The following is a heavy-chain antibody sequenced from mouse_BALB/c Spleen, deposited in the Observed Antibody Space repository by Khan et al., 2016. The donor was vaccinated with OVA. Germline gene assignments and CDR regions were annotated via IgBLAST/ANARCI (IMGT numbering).Heavy chain of an antibody. CDR2: INPKNGDT. J-gene: IGHJ4*01. D-gene: IGHD3-3*01. CDR3: TRDTRRY. Sequence: VQLQQSGPELVKPGASVKISCKTSGYTFPEFTVHWVKQSLGKSLDWIGVINPKNGDTAYNQKFKGKATLTVDKSSSTAYMEFRSLTSEDSAVYYCTRDTRRYWGQGTSVTVAS. V-gene: IGHV1-18*01. CDR1: GYTFPEFT.